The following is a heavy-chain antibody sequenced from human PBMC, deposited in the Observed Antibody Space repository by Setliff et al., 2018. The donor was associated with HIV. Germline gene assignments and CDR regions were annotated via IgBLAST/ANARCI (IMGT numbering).Heavy chain of an antibody. J-gene: IGHJ4*02. D-gene: IGHD1-1*01. CDR1: GYTFTSYY. Sequence: ASVKVSCKASGYTFTSYYMHWVRQAPGQGLEWMGIINPSDGRTQYAQKFQGRVTMTRDTSTSTAYMELNSLSSEDTAVYYCARERPNPLYFDFWGQGTLVTVSS. CDR2: INPSDGRT. V-gene: IGHV1-46*01. CDR3: ARERPNPLYFDF.